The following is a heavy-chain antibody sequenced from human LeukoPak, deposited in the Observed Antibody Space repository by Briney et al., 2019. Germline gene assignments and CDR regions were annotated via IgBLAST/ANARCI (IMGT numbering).Heavy chain of an antibody. Sequence: GGSLTLSCAASGFTLSSYEMNWVRQAPRKGLEWVSYISSSGSTIYYADSVKGRFTISRDNAKNSLYLQMNSLRAEDTAVYYCARDRGYCSGGSCYGSSSGFIQFWGQGTLVTVSS. CDR1: GFTLSSYE. J-gene: IGHJ4*02. CDR2: ISSSGSTI. V-gene: IGHV3-48*03. D-gene: IGHD2-15*01. CDR3: ARDRGYCSGGSCYGSSSGFIQF.